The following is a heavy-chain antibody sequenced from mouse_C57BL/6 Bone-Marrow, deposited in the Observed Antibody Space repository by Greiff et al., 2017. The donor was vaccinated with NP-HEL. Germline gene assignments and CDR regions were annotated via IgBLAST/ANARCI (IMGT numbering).Heavy chain of an antibody. J-gene: IGHJ3*01. CDR2: IDPENGDT. CDR1: GFNIKDDY. CDR3: TSSITTVVEGFAY. Sequence: VQLKESGAELVRPGASVKLSCTASGFNIKDDYMHWVKQRPEQGLEWIGWIDPENGDTEYDSKFQGKATITADTSSNTAYLQLSSLTSEDTAVYYCTSSITTVVEGFAYWGQGTLVTVSA. D-gene: IGHD1-1*01. V-gene: IGHV14-4*01.